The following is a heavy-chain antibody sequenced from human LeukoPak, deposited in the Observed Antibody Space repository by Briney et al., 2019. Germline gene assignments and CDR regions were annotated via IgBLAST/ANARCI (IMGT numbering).Heavy chain of an antibody. V-gene: IGHV3-53*01. D-gene: IGHD3-3*02. CDR1: GFTVSSNY. J-gene: IGHJ3*02. CDR2: IYSGGST. CDR3: ARDRDHFDAFDI. Sequence: GGSLRLSCAASGFTVSSNYMSWVRQAPGKGLEWVSVIYSGGSTYCADSVKGRFTISRDNSKNTLYLQMNSLRAEDTAVYYCARDRDHFDAFDIWGQGTMVTVSS.